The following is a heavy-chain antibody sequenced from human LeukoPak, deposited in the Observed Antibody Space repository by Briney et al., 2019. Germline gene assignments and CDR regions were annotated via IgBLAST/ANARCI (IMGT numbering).Heavy chain of an antibody. J-gene: IGHJ5*02. Sequence: GGSLRLSCAASGFTFSSYSMNWVRQAPGKGLEWVSSISSSSSYIYYADSVKGRFTISRDNAKNSLYLQMNSLRAEDKAVYYCSRGAVVVPAAMAQDGWFDPWGEGTLVTVSS. V-gene: IGHV3-21*01. CDR1: GFTFSSYS. CDR3: SRGAVVVPAAMAQDGWFDP. CDR2: ISSSSSYI. D-gene: IGHD2-2*01.